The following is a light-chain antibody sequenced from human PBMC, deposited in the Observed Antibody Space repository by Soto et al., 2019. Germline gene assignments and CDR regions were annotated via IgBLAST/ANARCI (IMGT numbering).Light chain of an antibody. V-gene: IGLV2-14*02. CDR1: SSDIGSYNL. CDR3: SSWDSSMSAYV. J-gene: IGLJ1*01. Sequence: QSVLTQPASVSGSPGQSITISCTGTSSDIGSYNLVSWYQRHPGRAPKLMVYEGSRRPSGVSNRFSGSKSGNTASLTISGLQAEDEADYFCSSWDSSMSAYVFGNGTKVTVL. CDR2: EGS.